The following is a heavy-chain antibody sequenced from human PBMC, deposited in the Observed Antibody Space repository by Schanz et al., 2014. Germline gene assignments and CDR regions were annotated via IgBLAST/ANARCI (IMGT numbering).Heavy chain of an antibody. J-gene: IGHJ4*02. CDR2: TKAGGRDI. CDR3: ARDDAWAFDY. V-gene: IGHV3-48*02. Sequence: EVQLVESEGGLVQPGGPLRLSCEGSGFSFSDYWMGWVRQAPGKGLEWHSYTKAGGRDIHYADSVKGRFTISRDEVKHSVYLQMNSLRDDDTAVYYCARDDAWAFDYWGQGTLVTVSS. CDR1: GFSFSDYW. D-gene: IGHD7-27*01.